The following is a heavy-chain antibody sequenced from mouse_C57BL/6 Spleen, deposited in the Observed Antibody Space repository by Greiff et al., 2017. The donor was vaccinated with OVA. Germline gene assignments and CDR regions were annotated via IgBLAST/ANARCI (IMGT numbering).Heavy chain of an antibody. CDR1: GYTFTDYY. V-gene: IGHV1-26*01. J-gene: IGHJ2*01. D-gene: IGHD1-1*01. CDR3: ARGGATDY. Sequence: VQLQQSGPELVKPGASVKISCKASGYTFTDYYMNWVKQSHGKSLEWIGDINPNNGGTSYNQKFKGKATLTVDKSSSTAYMELRSLTSEDSAVYYCARGGATDYWGQGTTLTVSS. CDR2: INPNNGGT.